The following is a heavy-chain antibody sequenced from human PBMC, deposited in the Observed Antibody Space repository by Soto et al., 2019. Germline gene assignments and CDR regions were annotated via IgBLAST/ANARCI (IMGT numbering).Heavy chain of an antibody. Sequence: QVQLQQWGAGLLKPSETLSLTCAVYGGSFSGYYWSWIRQPPGKGLEWIGEINHSGSTNYNPSLKSRVTISVDTSKNQFSLKRSSVTAADTAVYYCARRTHVLLWFGESNYFDYWGQGTLVTVSS. CDR1: GGSFSGYY. CDR2: INHSGST. J-gene: IGHJ4*02. D-gene: IGHD3-10*01. CDR3: ARRTHVLLWFGESNYFDY. V-gene: IGHV4-34*01.